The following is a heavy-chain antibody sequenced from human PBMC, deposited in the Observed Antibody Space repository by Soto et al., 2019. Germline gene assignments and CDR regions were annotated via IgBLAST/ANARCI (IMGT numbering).Heavy chain of an antibody. CDR2: INHSGST. CDR1: GGSFSGYY. V-gene: IGHV4-34*01. D-gene: IGHD3-3*01. CDR3: ARGQERFLTVYYFDY. Sequence: SETLSLTCAVYGGSFSGYYWSWIRQPPGKGLEWIGEINHSGSTNYNPSLKSRVTISVDTSKNQFSLKLSSVTAADTAVYYCARGQERFLTVYYFDYWGQGTLVTVSS. J-gene: IGHJ4*02.